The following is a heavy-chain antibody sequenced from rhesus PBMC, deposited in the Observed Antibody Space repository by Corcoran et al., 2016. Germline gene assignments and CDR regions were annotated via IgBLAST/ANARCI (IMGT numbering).Heavy chain of an antibody. CDR2: IYSSSGYT. CDR1: GGSTSGGQG. D-gene: IGHD5-24*01. J-gene: IGHJ4*01. Sequence: QVQLQESGPGLLKPSETPSRTCAVSGGSTSGGQGWGGIRQPPGKGLEWIGSIYSSSGYTYYHPSLKSRVTISTDTSKNQFSLKLSSVTAADTAVYYCARVRYSNYLDYWGQGVLVTVSS. V-gene: IGHV4S7*01. CDR3: ARVRYSNYLDY.